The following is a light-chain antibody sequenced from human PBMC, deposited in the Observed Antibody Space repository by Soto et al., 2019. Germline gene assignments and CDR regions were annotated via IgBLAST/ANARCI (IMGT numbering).Light chain of an antibody. CDR3: QQYYTTPRT. CDR2: WAS. J-gene: IGKJ1*01. Sequence: DIVMTQSPDSLAVSLGERATINCKSSQSILYSSTNKNYLAWYQQKPGQPPKLLIYWASTWESGVPDRFSGSGSGTDFTLTISSLQAEDVAVYSCQQYYTTPRTFGQGTKVEIK. CDR1: QSILYSSTNKNY. V-gene: IGKV4-1*01.